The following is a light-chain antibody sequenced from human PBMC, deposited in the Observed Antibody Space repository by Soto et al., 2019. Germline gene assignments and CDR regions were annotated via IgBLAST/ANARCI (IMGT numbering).Light chain of an antibody. Sequence: QSALTQPPSASGSPGQSVTISCTGTSSDFGGYNYVSWYQQHPGKAPKLMISEVSKQPSGVPDRSSGSKSGNTASLTVSGLQAEDEAYYYCSSFAGNNNLVFGGGTKLTVL. CDR2: EVS. J-gene: IGLJ2*01. CDR3: SSFAGNNNLV. CDR1: SSDFGGYNY. V-gene: IGLV2-8*01.